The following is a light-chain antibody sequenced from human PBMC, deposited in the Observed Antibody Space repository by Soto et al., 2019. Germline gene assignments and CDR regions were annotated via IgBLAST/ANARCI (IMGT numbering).Light chain of an antibody. CDR1: DTVDSF. Sequence: EIVLTQSPATLSLSPGERAALSCRASDTVDSFLSLYQQKPGQAPRLLIYDASKRATGIPERFSGSGSGTDFTLTISGREPEDFAVYYCQQRKKWPPLTFGGGTKVEIK. V-gene: IGKV3-11*01. J-gene: IGKJ4*01. CDR3: QQRKKWPPLT. CDR2: DAS.